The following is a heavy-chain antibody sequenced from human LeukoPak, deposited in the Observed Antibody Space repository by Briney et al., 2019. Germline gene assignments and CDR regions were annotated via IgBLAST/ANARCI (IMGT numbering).Heavy chain of an antibody. CDR2: ISYDGSNK. CDR1: GFTFSRHW. CDR3: ARVLLPLYGMDV. J-gene: IGHJ6*02. Sequence: GGSLRLSCAASGFTFSRHWMSWVRQAPGKGLEWVAVISYDGSNKYYADSVKGRFTISRDNSKNTLYLQMNSLRAEDTAVYYCARVLLPLYGMDVWGQGTTVTVSS. V-gene: IGHV3-30-3*01. D-gene: IGHD3-22*01.